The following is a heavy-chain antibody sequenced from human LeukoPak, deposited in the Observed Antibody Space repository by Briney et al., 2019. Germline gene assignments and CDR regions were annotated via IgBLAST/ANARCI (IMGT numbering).Heavy chain of an antibody. CDR2: ISSSGDST. V-gene: IGHV3-23*01. J-gene: IGHJ4*02. D-gene: IGHD3-10*01. Sequence: GGSLRLSCAASGFTFSFYAMSWVRQAPGKGLEWVSAISSSGDSTYYTDSARGRFTISRDNSNNTLFLQMNSLRADDTAVYYCASVEWFGDLTFEGWGQGTLVTVSS. CDR3: ASVEWFGDLTFEG. CDR1: GFTFSFYA.